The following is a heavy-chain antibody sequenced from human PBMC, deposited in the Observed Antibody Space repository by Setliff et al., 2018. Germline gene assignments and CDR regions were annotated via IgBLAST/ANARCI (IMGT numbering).Heavy chain of an antibody. CDR3: ARAADSYGPPRSYMDV. CDR2: ISSSSSYI. J-gene: IGHJ6*03. CDR1: GFTFSSYS. Sequence: GGSLRLSCAASGFTFSSYSLNWVRQAPGKGLEWVSSISSSSSYIYYADLVQGRFTISRDNAKNSLYLQMNSLRAEDTAVYYCARAADSYGPPRSYMDVWGKGTTVTVSS. V-gene: IGHV3-21*01. D-gene: IGHD5-18*01.